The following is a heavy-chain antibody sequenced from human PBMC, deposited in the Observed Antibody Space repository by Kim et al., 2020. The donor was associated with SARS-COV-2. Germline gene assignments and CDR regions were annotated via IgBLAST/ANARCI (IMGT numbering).Heavy chain of an antibody. V-gene: IGHV4-34*01. Sequence: SETLSLTCAVYGGSFSAYSWIWIRQAPGKGLEWIGEVNHSGITKYHPSLKSRVTISVDTSKNQFSLKLPSVTAADTAVFYCARGRAGVVPSPILVLGPYYYYAMDVWGQGTTVTVS. J-gene: IGHJ6*02. D-gene: IGHD3-3*01. CDR3: ARGRAGVVPSPILVLGPYYYYAMDV. CDR1: GGSFSAYS. CDR2: VNHSGIT.